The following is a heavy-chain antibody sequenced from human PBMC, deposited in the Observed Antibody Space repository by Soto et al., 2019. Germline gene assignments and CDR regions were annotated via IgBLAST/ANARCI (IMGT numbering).Heavy chain of an antibody. Sequence: QVQLVESGGGVVQPGRSLRLSCAASGFSFSSYGMHWVRQAPGKGLERVAVIYYDGSNEYYSDSVKGRFTISRDNSKNTLYLQMNSLRVEDTAVYYCARWWNDEEWVETMVVWGQGTTVTVSS. V-gene: IGHV3-33*01. D-gene: IGHD1-1*01. CDR3: ARWWNDEEWVETMVV. CDR2: IYYDGSNE. CDR1: GFSFSSYG. J-gene: IGHJ6*02.